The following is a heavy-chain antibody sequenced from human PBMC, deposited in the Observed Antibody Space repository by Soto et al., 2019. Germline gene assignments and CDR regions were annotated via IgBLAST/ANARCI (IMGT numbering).Heavy chain of an antibody. CDR2: IYYSGST. CDR1: GGSVSSGSYY. Sequence: QVQLQESGPGLVKPSETLSLTCTVSGGSVSSGSYYWSWIRQPPGKGLEWIGYIYYSGSTNYNPSLKSRVTISVDTSKNQFSLKLSSVTAADTAVYYCAGIAAAGGETFDYWGQGTLVTVSS. V-gene: IGHV4-61*01. D-gene: IGHD6-13*01. CDR3: AGIAAAGGETFDY. J-gene: IGHJ4*02.